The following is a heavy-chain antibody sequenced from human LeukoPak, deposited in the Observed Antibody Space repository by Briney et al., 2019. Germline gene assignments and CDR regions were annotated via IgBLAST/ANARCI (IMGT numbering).Heavy chain of an antibody. J-gene: IGHJ6*03. CDR2: INHSGST. V-gene: IGHV4-34*01. Sequence: PSETLSLTCAVYGGSFSGYYWSWIRQPPGKGLEWIGEINHSGSTNYNPSLKSRVTISVDTSKNQFSLKLSSVTAADTAVYYCARRSSKRGYSYPTTLYYYYMDVWGKGTTVTISS. D-gene: IGHD5-18*01. CDR1: GGSFSGYY. CDR3: ARRSSKRGYSYPTTLYYYYMDV.